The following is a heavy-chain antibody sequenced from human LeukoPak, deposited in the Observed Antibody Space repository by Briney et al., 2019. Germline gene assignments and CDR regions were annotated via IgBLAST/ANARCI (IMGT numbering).Heavy chain of an antibody. Sequence: GGSLRLSCAASGFTFSSYAMSWVRQAPGKGLEWVSAISGSGGSTYYADSVKGRFTISRDNSKNTLYLQMNSLRAEDTAVYYCAKDTVDYSNSWYFDYWGQGTLVTVSS. D-gene: IGHD4-11*01. V-gene: IGHV3-23*01. J-gene: IGHJ4*02. CDR1: GFTFSSYA. CDR2: ISGSGGST. CDR3: AKDTVDYSNSWYFDY.